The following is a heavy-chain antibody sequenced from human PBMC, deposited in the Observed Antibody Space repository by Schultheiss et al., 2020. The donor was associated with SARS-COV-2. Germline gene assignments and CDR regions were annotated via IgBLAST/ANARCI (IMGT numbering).Heavy chain of an antibody. D-gene: IGHD6-6*01. CDR1: GFTLGSYY. CDR2: INQNGSEK. J-gene: IGHJ4*02. Sequence: GGSLRLTCAASGFTLGSYYMTWVRQAPGKGLEWVANINQNGSEKYYVDYVKGRITISRDNAKNSLYLQMNSLRAEDTAVYYCARTWTQLVGPAYWGQGTRVTVSS. CDR3: ARTWTQLVGPAY. V-gene: IGHV3-7*03.